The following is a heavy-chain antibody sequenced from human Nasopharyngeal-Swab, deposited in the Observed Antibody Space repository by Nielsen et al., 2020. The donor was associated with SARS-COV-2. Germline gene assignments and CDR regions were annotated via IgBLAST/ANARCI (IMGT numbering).Heavy chain of an antibody. Sequence: HTGAASGITFKNARKSWGRQAPGKGLEWVGRIKSKTDGGTTDYAAPVKGRFTISRDDSKNTLYLQMNSLKTEDTAVYYCTTVGGTGTLFFDYWGQGTLVTVSS. CDR2: IKSKTDGGTT. D-gene: IGHD1-1*01. CDR1: GITFKNAR. V-gene: IGHV3-15*01. CDR3: TTVGGTGTLFFDY. J-gene: IGHJ4*02.